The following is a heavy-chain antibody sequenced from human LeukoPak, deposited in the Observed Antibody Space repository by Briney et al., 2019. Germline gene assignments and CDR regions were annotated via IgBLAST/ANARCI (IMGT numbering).Heavy chain of an antibody. CDR3: AKPLSAAAGIDCVH. D-gene: IGHD6-13*01. Sequence: GGSLRLSCAASGFTFSSSTMTWVRQSPGKGLEWVSSISSSSSYIYYADSVKGRFIISRDNSKNTLYLQMINLRAEDTAVYYCAKPLSAAAGIDCVHWGQGTLVTVSS. CDR1: GFTFSSST. V-gene: IGHV3-21*04. J-gene: IGHJ4*02. CDR2: ISSSSSYI.